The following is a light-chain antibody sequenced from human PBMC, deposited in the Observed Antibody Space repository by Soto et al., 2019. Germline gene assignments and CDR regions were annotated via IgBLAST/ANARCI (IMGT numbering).Light chain of an antibody. CDR2: DAS. J-gene: IGKJ5*01. Sequence: EIVFTESPSTLSLSPGERANLSCRASQSVSRYLAWYQQKPGQAPRLLIYDASNRATGIPARFSGSGSGTDFTLTISRLEPEDFAVYYCQQRSNWPITFGQGTRLEIK. CDR1: QSVSRY. CDR3: QQRSNWPIT. V-gene: IGKV3-11*01.